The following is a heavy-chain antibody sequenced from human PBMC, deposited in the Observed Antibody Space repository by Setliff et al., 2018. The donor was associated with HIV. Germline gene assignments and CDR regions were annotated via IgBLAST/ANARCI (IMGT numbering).Heavy chain of an antibody. V-gene: IGHV1-18*01. CDR1: GYTFTSYG. J-gene: IGHJ6*03. Sequence: ASVKVSCKASGYTFTSYGISWVRQAPGQGLEWMGWISAYNGNTNYAQKLQGRVTMTTDTSTSTAYMELSSLRSEDTAVYYCARAVVPTYYDVLTGYVYYMDVWGKGTTVTVSS. CDR2: ISAYNGNT. D-gene: IGHD3-9*01. CDR3: ARAVVPTYYDVLTGYVYYMDV.